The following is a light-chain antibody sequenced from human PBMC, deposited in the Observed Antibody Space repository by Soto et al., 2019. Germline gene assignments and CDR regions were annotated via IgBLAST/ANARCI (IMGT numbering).Light chain of an antibody. V-gene: IGLV2-14*01. CDR3: SSYTSSSTL. CDR2: DVS. Sequence: QSVLTQPASVSGSPGQSITISCTGTSSDVGGYNYVSWYQQHPGKAPKLMIYDVSNRPSGVSNRFSGSKSGNTASLTISGLQAEDEAHYYCSSYTSSSTLFGTGTKVTV. CDR1: SSDVGGYNY. J-gene: IGLJ1*01.